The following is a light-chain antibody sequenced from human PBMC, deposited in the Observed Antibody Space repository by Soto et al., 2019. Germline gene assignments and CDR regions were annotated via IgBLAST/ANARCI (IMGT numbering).Light chain of an antibody. CDR1: ESVSTNF. V-gene: IGKV3-20*01. J-gene: IGKJ3*01. CDR2: GAS. CDR3: QQHGDSPFT. Sequence: EIVLTQSPGTLSLSPGERATLSCRASESVSTNFLAWYQQKPGQAPRLLLYGASSRAAGIPARFSGSGSGTDFTLTISRLEPEDFALYYCQQHGDSPFTFGPGTKVEIK.